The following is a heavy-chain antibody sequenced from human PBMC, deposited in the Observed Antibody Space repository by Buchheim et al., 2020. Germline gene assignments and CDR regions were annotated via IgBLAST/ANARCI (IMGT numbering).Heavy chain of an antibody. CDR1: GFTFSSYW. Sequence: EVQLVESGGGLVQPGGSLRLSCAASGFTFSSYWMHWVRQAPGKGLVWVSRINSDGSSTSYADSVKGRFTISRDNATNPLSLQMNSLRAEDTAVYYCARDRRHVYYDFWSAPYLGYWGQGTL. V-gene: IGHV3-74*01. D-gene: IGHD3-3*01. J-gene: IGHJ4*02. CDR3: ARDRRHVYYDFWSAPYLGY. CDR2: INSDGSST.